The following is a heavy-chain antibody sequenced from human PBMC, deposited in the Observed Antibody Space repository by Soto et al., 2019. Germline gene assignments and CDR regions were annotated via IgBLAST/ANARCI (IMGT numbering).Heavy chain of an antibody. CDR3: ARGEGYGDYVDPFDY. D-gene: IGHD4-17*01. Sequence: SETLSLTCTVSGGSISSYYWNWIRQPPGKGLEWIGYIYYSGSTNYNPSLKSRVTTSVDTSKNQFSLKLSSVTAADTAVYYCARGEGYGDYVDPFDYWGQGTLVTVSS. V-gene: IGHV4-59*01. CDR2: IYYSGST. CDR1: GGSISSYY. J-gene: IGHJ4*02.